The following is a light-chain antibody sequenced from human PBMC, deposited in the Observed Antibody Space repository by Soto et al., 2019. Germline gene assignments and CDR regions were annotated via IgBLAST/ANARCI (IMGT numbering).Light chain of an antibody. CDR3: ISYTDRQSYL. J-gene: IGLJ1*01. V-gene: IGLV2-14*03. CDR2: AVS. CDR1: SSDIGSYDH. Sequence: QSVLTQPASVSGSPGQSITISCSGTSSDIGSYDHVAWYQQFPGKSPKLIIYAVSDRPSGVSDRFSCSKSVISASLTISGLQTEDEADYYCISYTDRQSYLFGTGTKVTVL.